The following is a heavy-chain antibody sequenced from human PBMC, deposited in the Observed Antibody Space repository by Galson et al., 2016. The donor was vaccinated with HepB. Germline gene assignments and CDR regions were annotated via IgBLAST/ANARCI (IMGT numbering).Heavy chain of an antibody. V-gene: IGHV3-23*01. CDR3: AKDREDNGDYAFDF. J-gene: IGHJ4*02. Sequence: SLRLSCAASGFIFRNYVMSWVRQAPGKGLEWVSGISRGGDSTYYADSVKGRFTISRDNSKNTLYLQMNSLRAEDTAVYYCAKDREDNGDYAFDFWGQGTLVTVSS. CDR2: ISRGGDST. CDR1: GFIFRNYV. D-gene: IGHD4-17*01.